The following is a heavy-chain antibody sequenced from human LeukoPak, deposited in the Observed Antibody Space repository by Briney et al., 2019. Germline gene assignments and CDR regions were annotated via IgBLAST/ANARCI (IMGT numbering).Heavy chain of an antibody. V-gene: IGHV3-48*03. CDR3: ARGGGVVALQR. CDR1: GFTFSSYE. D-gene: IGHD3-22*01. J-gene: IGHJ1*01. Sequence: PGGSLRLSCAASGFTFSSYEMNWVRQAPGKGLEWVSHISSSGSSKYYADSVKGRFAISRDNTKNSLYLQMNSLRAEDTAVYYCARGGGVVALQRWGQGTLVTVSS. CDR2: ISSSGSSK.